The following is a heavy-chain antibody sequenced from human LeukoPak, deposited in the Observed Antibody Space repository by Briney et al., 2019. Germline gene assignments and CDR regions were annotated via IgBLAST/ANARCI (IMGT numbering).Heavy chain of an antibody. CDR1: GFTFSSYS. D-gene: IGHD6-19*01. CDR3: VAVAGPTHY. CDR2: ISSSSSTI. V-gene: IGHV3-48*01. J-gene: IGHJ4*02. Sequence: PGGSLRLSCAASGFTFSSYSMNWVRQAPGKGLEWVSYISSSSSTIYYADSVKGRFTISRDNAKNTLYLQMNSLRAEDTAVYYCVAVAGPTHYWGQGTLVTVSS.